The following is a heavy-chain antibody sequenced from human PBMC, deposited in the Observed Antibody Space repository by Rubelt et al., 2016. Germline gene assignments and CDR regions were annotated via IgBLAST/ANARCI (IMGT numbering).Heavy chain of an antibody. CDR2: ISGSGIT. J-gene: IGHJ4*02. V-gene: IGHV3-23*01. Sequence: GGGLVQPGGSLRLSCAASGFSFSSYVMTWVRQAPGKGLEWVSGISGSGITYYADSVKGRFTISRDNSKNTLGLQMNDLRVEDTALYYCAKGYSSGWYRGLDYWGQGTLVTVSS. D-gene: IGHD6-19*01. CDR1: GFSFSSYV. CDR3: AKGYSSGWYRGLDY.